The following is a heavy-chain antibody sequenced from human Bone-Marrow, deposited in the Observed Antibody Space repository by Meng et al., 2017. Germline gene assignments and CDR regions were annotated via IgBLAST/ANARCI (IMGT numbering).Heavy chain of an antibody. D-gene: IGHD2-21*02. CDR2: ISFDGSK. V-gene: IGHV3-30*07. Sequence: GESLKISCAASGFTFSSSAMHWVRQAPGKGLEWVAVISFDGSKYADSVRGRFTISRDNSKNTLYLQMNSLRAEDTAVYYCARDTQSRVVVTAIPFDYWGQGTLVTVSS. CDR1: GFTFSSSA. J-gene: IGHJ4*02. CDR3: ARDTQSRVVVTAIPFDY.